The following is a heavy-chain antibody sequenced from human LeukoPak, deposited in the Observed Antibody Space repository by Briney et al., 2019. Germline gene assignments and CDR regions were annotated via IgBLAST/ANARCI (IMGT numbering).Heavy chain of an antibody. V-gene: IGHV3-23*01. CDR2: ISDSGSRT. CDR3: ARESGYAVGDF. D-gene: IGHD5-12*01. J-gene: IGHJ4*02. Sequence: GGSLRLSCAASGFTFSSYAMSWVRQAPGKGLECVSSISDSGSRTDYADSVKGRFIISKDISKNTLYLQMNNLRADDTAVYYCARESGYAVGDFWGRGTLVTVSS. CDR1: GFTFSSYA.